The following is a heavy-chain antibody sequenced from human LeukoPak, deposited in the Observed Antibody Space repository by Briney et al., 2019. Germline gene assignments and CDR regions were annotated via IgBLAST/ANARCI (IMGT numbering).Heavy chain of an antibody. CDR1: GGSLRIGSDF. CDR2: IYYNGNT. V-gene: IGHV4-61*01. CDR3: ARVGGIPIYYYGMDV. Sequence: PETLSLTCTLSGGSLRIGSDFWGWARHPRGRGREWLGFIYYNGNTNTSPSLKSRVTISVDTSKSQFSLKLTSVTAADTAVYYCARVGGIPIYYYGMDVWGQGTTVTVSS. J-gene: IGHJ6*02. D-gene: IGHD2-15*01.